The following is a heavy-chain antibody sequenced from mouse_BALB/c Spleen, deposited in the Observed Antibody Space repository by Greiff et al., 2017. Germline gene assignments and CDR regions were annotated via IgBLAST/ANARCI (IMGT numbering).Heavy chain of an antibody. CDR3: TRGYYGYYYAMDY. D-gene: IGHD1-1*01. CDR2: INPSNGGT. CDR1: GYTFTSYY. Sequence: VQLQQSGAELVKPGASVKLSCKASGYTFTSYYMYWVKQRPGQGLEWIGEINPSNGGTNFNEKFKSKATLTVDKSSSTAYMQLSSLTSEDSAVYCCTRGYYGYYYAMDYWGQGTSVTVSS. J-gene: IGHJ4*01. V-gene: IGHV1S81*02.